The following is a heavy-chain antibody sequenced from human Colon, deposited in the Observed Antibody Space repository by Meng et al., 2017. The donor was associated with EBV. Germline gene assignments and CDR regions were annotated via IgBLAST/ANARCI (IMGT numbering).Heavy chain of an antibody. D-gene: IGHD3-10*01. Sequence: VQLQGAGPGLVKPSGTLSRTCAGSGGSISSNNWWSWVRQPPGKGLEWIGEIFHSGSTKHNPSLKSRVTMSMDKSKNQFSLRLSSVTAADTAVYYCASSDYYGSGSYYPWGQGTLVTVSS. V-gene: IGHV4-4*02. CDR1: GGSISSNNW. J-gene: IGHJ5*02. CDR3: ASSDYYGSGSYYP. CDR2: IFHSGST.